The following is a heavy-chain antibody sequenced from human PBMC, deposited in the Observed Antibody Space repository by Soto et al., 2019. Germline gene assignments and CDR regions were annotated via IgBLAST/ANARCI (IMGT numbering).Heavy chain of an antibody. D-gene: IGHD3-16*02. CDR3: AHMVKGFGGVIVKPLVFDY. Sequence: QITLKESGPTLVKPTQTLTLTCTFSGFSLSTSGVGVGWICQHLGKALEWLALIYWDDDKRYSPSLNSRLTITKDASKNRVVLTMTNMDPVDTATYYCAHMVKGFGGVIVKPLVFDYWGQGTLVTVSS. CDR1: GFSLSTSGVG. V-gene: IGHV2-5*02. CDR2: IYWDDDK. J-gene: IGHJ4*02.